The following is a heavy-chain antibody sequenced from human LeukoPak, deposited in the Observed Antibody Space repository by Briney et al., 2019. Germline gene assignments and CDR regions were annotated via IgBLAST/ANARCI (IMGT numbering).Heavy chain of an antibody. Sequence: GESLKISCKGSGYIFINYWISWVRQMPGKGLEWMGRIDPSDSYINYNPSFQGHVTISVDESISTAYLQWSSLKASDTAMYYCARDYDSRGGVVTYWGQGTLVTVSS. D-gene: IGHD3-22*01. CDR1: GYIFINYW. CDR2: IDPSDSYI. J-gene: IGHJ4*02. CDR3: ARDYDSRGGVVTY. V-gene: IGHV5-10-1*01.